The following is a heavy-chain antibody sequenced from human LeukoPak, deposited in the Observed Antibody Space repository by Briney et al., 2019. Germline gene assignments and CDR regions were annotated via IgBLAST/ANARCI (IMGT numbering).Heavy chain of an antibody. CDR3: ARDGVLLWFGESTTHYYYYMDV. D-gene: IGHD3-10*01. V-gene: IGHV4-61*02. J-gene: IGHJ6*03. Sequence: PSETLSLTCTVSGGSISSGSYYWSWIRQPAGKGLEWIGRIYTSGSTNYNPSLKSRVTISVDTSKNQFSLKLSSVTAADTAVYYCARDGVLLWFGESTTHYYYYMDVWGKGTTVTISS. CDR1: GGSISSGSYY. CDR2: IYTSGST.